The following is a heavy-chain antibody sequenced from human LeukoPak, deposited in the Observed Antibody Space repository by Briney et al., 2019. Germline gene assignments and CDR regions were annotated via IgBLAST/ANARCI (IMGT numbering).Heavy chain of an antibody. J-gene: IGHJ5*02. V-gene: IGHV3-30*02. CDR3: VTDPNYGSGNYGWFDP. Sequence: KAGGSLRLSCAASGFTFSTYSMNWVRQAPGKGLDWVAFVRYDGSITYCADSVKGRFTISRDNSKDTVYLQMNSLKPEDTALYYCVTDPNYGSGNYGWFDPWGPGTLVTVSS. D-gene: IGHD3-10*01. CDR2: VRYDGSIT. CDR1: GFTFSTYS.